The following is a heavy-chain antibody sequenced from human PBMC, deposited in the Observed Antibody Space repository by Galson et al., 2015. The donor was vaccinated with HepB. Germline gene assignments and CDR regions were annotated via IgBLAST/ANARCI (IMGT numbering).Heavy chain of an antibody. CDR3: ARRGAARPPYYYYYGMDV. CDR1: GYSFTSYW. CDR2: IYPGDSDT. V-gene: IGHV5-51*01. Sequence: KISCKGSGYSFTSYWIGWVRQMPGKGLEWMGIIYPGDSDTRYSPSFQGQVTISADKSISTAYLQWSSLKASDTAMYYCARRGAARPPYYYYYGMDVWGQGTTVTVSS. J-gene: IGHJ6*02. D-gene: IGHD6-6*01.